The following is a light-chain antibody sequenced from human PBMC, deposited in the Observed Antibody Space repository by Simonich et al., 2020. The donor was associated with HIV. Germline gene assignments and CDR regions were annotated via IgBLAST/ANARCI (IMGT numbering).Light chain of an antibody. CDR1: SSDVGSYNL. Sequence: QSALTQPASVSGSPGQSITISCTGTSSDVGSYNLVSWYRQHPVKAPKLSIYEGSTPPSGVSNRFSGCKSGNTASLTISGLQAEDEADYYCCSYAGSSTLVFGGGTKLTVL. CDR3: CSYAGSSTLV. V-gene: IGLV2-23*01. CDR2: EGS. J-gene: IGLJ3*02.